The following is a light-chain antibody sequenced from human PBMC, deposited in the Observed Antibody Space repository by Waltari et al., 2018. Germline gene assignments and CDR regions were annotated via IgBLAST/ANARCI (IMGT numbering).Light chain of an antibody. CDR1: KLGDRS. V-gene: IGLV3-1*01. CDR2: QDD. CDR3: PSWEPDYVV. Sequence: GLTQPPSVSVSPGQTATFSCSGDKLGDRSSCWYQQKPGQSPLLLVYQDDKRPSGIPERFSGSKSGNTATLTISGTQPMEEADYYCPSWEPDYVVFGGGTKLTV. J-gene: IGLJ2*01.